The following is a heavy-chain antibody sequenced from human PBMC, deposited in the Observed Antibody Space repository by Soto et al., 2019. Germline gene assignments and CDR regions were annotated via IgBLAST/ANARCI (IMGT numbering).Heavy chain of an antibody. CDR3: ARGRNWNDDYEYFDY. V-gene: IGHV1-3*01. CDR2: INAGNGNT. Sequence: ASVKVSCKASGYTFTSYAMHWVRQAPGQRLEWMGWINAGNGNTKYSQKFQGRVTITRDTSASTAYMELSSLRSEDTAVYYCARGRNWNDDYEYFDYWGQGTLVTVSS. J-gene: IGHJ4*02. CDR1: GYTFTSYA. D-gene: IGHD1-20*01.